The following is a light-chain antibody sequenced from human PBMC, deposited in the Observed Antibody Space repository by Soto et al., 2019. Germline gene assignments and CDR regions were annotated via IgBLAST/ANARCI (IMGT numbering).Light chain of an antibody. CDR3: QQVYSFPHT. CDR2: GAS. Sequence: DIQMTQSPSSLSASVGDRVRITCRTSQTINNYLNWYRQKPGKVPEVLIYGASSLQRGVPSRFTGSASGTYFTLTISSLQPEDFATYYCQQVYSFPHTFGQGTKVEVQ. J-gene: IGKJ2*01. CDR1: QTINNY. V-gene: IGKV1-39*01.